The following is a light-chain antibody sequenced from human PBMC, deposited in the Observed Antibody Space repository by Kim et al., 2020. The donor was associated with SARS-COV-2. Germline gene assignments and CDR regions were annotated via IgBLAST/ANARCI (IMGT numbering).Light chain of an antibody. J-gene: IGLJ3*02. CDR1: GSDVGGYNY. Sequence: SPGPSVTISCTGTGSDVGGYNYVSWYQQHPGKAPKLMIYDVSKRPSGVPDRFSGSKSGNTASLTISGLQAEDEADYYCCSYAGSWVFGGGTQLTVL. CDR2: DVS. CDR3: CSYAGSWV. V-gene: IGLV2-11*01.